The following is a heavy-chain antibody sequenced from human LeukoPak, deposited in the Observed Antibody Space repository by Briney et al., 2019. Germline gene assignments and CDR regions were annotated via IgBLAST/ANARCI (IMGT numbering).Heavy chain of an antibody. D-gene: IGHD2-8*01. CDR2: VSGGGAYT. CDR1: GFSFSSFA. V-gene: IGHV3-23*01. CDR3: AKRITVSAGYYLDS. Sequence: GGSLRLSCVGSGFSFSSFAMSWVRQAPGKGLEWVSTVSGGGAYTYYADSVKGCFTVSRDDSKRMHFLQMNSLRPEDTALYFCAKRITVSAGYYLDSWGQGTLVTVSS. J-gene: IGHJ4*02.